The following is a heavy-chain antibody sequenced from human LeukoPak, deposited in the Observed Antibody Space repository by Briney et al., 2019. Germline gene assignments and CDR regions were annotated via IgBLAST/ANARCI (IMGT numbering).Heavy chain of an antibody. V-gene: IGHV3-23*01. CDR1: GFTFSNYA. CDR3: AVSARVERVWHYFNY. J-gene: IGHJ4*02. CDR2: ISESGGNT. Sequence: QPWGSLRLSCAASGFTFSNYAMNWVRQAPGKGLEWVSGISESGGNTFYADSVKGRFAISRDNSKNTLFLQMNSLRAEDTAVYYCAVSARVERVWHYFNYWGQGTLVTVSS. D-gene: IGHD6-6*01.